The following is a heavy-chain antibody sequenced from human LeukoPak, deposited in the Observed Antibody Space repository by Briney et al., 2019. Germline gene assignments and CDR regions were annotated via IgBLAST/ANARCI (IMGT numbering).Heavy chain of an antibody. Sequence: AGGSLRLSCAASGFTLSSYSMNWVRQAPGKGLEWVSSISSSSSYIYYADSVKGRFTISRDNAKISLYLQMNSLRAEDTAVYYCARDQLVGATRGGAFDYWGQGTLVTVSS. CDR1: GFTLSSYS. J-gene: IGHJ4*02. V-gene: IGHV3-21*01. CDR3: ARDQLVGATRGGAFDY. CDR2: ISSSSSYI. D-gene: IGHD1-26*01.